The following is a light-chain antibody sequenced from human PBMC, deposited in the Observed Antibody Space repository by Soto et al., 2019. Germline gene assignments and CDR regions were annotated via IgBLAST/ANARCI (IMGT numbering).Light chain of an antibody. CDR1: SSDVGDYNY. CDR2: DVR. Sequence: QSALTQPASVSGSPGQSITISCTGTSSDVGDYNYVSWYQQHPGKAPKLMIYDVRNRPSGVSNRFSGSKSGNTASLTISGLQAEDEADYYCSSYRSSSTLEVIFGGGTQLTVL. V-gene: IGLV2-14*03. CDR3: SSYRSSSTLEVI. J-gene: IGLJ2*01.